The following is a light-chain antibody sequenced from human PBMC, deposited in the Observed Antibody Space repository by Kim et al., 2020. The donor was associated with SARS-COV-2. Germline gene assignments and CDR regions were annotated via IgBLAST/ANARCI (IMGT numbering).Light chain of an antibody. CDR1: QDIRND. CDR3: LQHSTYPIT. V-gene: IGKV1-17*01. J-gene: IGKJ5*01. Sequence: ASVGDRVTITCRASQDIRNDLGWYQQNPGRAPKRLIYGASSRQSGVPSRFSGSGSGTEFTLTISSVQPEDFATYFCLQHSTYPITFGQGTRLEIK. CDR2: GAS.